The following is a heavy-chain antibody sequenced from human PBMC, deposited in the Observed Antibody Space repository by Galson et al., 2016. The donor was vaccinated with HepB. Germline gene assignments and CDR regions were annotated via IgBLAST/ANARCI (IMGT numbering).Heavy chain of an antibody. J-gene: IGHJ4*02. CDR3: ARDRDNYGSGSDH. V-gene: IGHV1-18*04. D-gene: IGHD3-10*01. Sequence: SVKVSCKASGYTFTGYYIHWIRQAPGQGLEWMGYITTYSGDTYYAPNLQGRVTMTTDTSTRTAYMELRSLRSDDTAVYYCARDRDNYGSGSDHWGQGTLVTVSS. CDR2: ITTYSGDT. CDR1: GYTFTGYY.